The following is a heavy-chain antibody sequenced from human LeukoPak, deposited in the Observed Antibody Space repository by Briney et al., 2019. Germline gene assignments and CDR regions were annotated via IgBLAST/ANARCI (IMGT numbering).Heavy chain of an antibody. Sequence: PAETLSLTRTVSGYSISSGYYWGWIRQPPGKGLEWIGGIYHSGSTYYNPSLKSRVTISVDTSKNQFSLKLSSVTAADTAVYYCARDLMVRGDNDYWGQGTLVTASS. CDR1: GYSISSGYY. J-gene: IGHJ4*02. CDR3: ARDLMVRGDNDY. D-gene: IGHD3-10*01. CDR2: IYHSGST. V-gene: IGHV4-38-2*02.